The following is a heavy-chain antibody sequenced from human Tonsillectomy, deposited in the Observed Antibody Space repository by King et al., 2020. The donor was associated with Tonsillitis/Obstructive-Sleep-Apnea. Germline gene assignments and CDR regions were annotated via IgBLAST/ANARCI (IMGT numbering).Heavy chain of an antibody. CDR3: ARTSRYSSSWYNFDY. CDR1: GYSFTSYL. Sequence: VQLVESGAEVKKPGESLKISCKGSGYSFTSYLIGWVRQMPGKGLEWMGIIYPGDSDTRYSPSCQGQVTTSADKSVSTAYLQWSSLKAADTAMYYCARTSRYSSSWYNFDYWGQGTLVTVSS. J-gene: IGHJ4*02. CDR2: IYPGDSDT. D-gene: IGHD6-13*01. V-gene: IGHV5-51*01.